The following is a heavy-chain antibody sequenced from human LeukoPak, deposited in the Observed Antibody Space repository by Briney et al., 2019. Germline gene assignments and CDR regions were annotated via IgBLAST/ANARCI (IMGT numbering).Heavy chain of an antibody. J-gene: IGHJ5*02. CDR2: IYTSGST. Sequence: SETLSLTCTVSGGSISSYYWSWIRQPAGKGLEWIGRIYTSGSTNYNLSLKSRVTMSVDTSKNQFSLKLSSVTAADTAVHYCARDRSSSWSAPNWFDPWGQGTLVTVSS. CDR3: ARDRSSSWSAPNWFDP. V-gene: IGHV4-4*07. D-gene: IGHD6-13*01. CDR1: GGSISSYY.